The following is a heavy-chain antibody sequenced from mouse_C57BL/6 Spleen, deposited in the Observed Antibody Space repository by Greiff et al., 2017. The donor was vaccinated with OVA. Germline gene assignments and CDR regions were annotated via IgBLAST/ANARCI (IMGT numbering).Heavy chain of an antibody. CDR1: GYAFSSSW. D-gene: IGHD1-1*01. CDR3: ARAGYYGSSWYFDV. Sequence: QVQLQQSGPELVKPGASVKISCKASGYAFSSSWMNWVKQRPGKGLEWIGRIYPGDGDTNYNGKFKGKATLTADKSSSTAYMPLSSLTSEDSAVYFCARAGYYGSSWYFDVWGTGTTVTVSS. J-gene: IGHJ1*03. CDR2: IYPGDGDT. V-gene: IGHV1-82*01.